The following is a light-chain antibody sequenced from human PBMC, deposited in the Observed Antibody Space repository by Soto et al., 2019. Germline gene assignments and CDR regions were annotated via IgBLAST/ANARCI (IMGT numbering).Light chain of an antibody. Sequence: DIQMTQSPSSLSAFVGDRVTITCRASQSISSYLNWYQQKPGKAPNLLISTASTLEGGVPSRFSGSGSGTDFTLTISSLQPEDFATYYCQQSYTTPLTFDQGTKVEI. CDR2: TAS. J-gene: IGKJ1*01. CDR1: QSISSY. CDR3: QQSYTTPLT. V-gene: IGKV1-39*01.